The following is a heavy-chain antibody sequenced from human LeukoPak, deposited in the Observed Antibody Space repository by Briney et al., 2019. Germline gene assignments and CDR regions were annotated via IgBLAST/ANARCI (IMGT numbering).Heavy chain of an antibody. D-gene: IGHD5-12*01. CDR1: GYSISSGYY. J-gene: IGHJ4*02. V-gene: IGHV4-38-2*01. CDR3: ARGGYSGYQTTYYFDY. Sequence: SETLSLTCAVSGYSISSGYYWGWIRQPPGKGLEWIGSIYHSGSTYYNPSLKSRVTISVDTSKNQFSLKLSSVTAADTAVYYCARGGYSGYQTTYYFDYWGQGTLVTVSS. CDR2: IYHSGST.